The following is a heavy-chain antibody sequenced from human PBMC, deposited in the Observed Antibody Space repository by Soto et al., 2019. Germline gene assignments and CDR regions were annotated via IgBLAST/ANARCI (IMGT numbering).Heavy chain of an antibody. J-gene: IGHJ4*02. V-gene: IGHV3-30*18. D-gene: IGHD2-15*01. CDR3: AKGGGQWWFIDY. CDR2: ISYDGSNE. Sequence: QVQLVESGGGVVQPGRSLRLSCAASGFTFSSYGMHWVRQAPGKGLEWVTVISYDGSNEYYLDSVKGRFTISRDNSKNTVYLQMNSVRAEDTAVYYCAKGGGQWWFIDYWGQGTMVTVSS. CDR1: GFTFSSYG.